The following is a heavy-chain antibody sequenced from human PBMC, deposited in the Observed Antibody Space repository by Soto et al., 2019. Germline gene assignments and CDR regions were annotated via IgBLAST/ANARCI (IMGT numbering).Heavy chain of an antibody. CDR1: GGSISSGGYY. CDR2: IYYSGST. V-gene: IGHV4-31*03. J-gene: IGHJ5*02. CDR3: ARGVVVVAATRHNWFDP. Sequence: SETLSLTCTVSGGSISSGGYYWSWIRQHPGKGLEWIGYIYYSGSTCYNPSLKSRVTISVDTSKNQFSLKLSSVTAADTAVYYCARGVVVVAATRHNWFDPWGQGTLVTVSS. D-gene: IGHD2-15*01.